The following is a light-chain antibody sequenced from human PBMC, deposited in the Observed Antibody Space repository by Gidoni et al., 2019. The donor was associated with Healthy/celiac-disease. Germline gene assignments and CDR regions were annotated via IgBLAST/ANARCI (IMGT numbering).Light chain of an antibody. Sequence: DIQLTQYPSFLSASVGARVTITCRASQGISSYLAWYQQKPGKAPKRLIYAASTLQSGVPSRFRGSGSGTEFTLTISSLQPEDFATYYCQQLNSYPLTFGPXTKVDIK. CDR3: QQLNSYPLT. V-gene: IGKV1-9*01. CDR1: QGISSY. J-gene: IGKJ3*01. CDR2: AAS.